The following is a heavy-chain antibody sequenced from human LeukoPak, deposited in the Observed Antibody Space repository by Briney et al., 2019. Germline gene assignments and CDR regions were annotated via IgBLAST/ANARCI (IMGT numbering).Heavy chain of an antibody. V-gene: IGHV3-NL1*01. D-gene: IGHD4-23*01. Sequence: PGGSLRLSCAASGFTFSSYGMHWVRQAPGKGLEWVSAISGSGGSTYYADSVKGRFTISRDNSKNTLYLQMNSLRAEDTAVYYCARDPAGRWGTRYGMDVWGQGTTVTVSS. CDR3: ARDPAGRWGTRYGMDV. CDR2: ISGSGGST. J-gene: IGHJ6*02. CDR1: GFTFSSYG.